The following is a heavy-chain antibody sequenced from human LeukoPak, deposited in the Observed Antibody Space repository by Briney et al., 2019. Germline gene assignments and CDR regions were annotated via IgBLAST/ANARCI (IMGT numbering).Heavy chain of an antibody. D-gene: IGHD1-26*01. Sequence: PGRSLRLSCAASGFNFDDYAMHWVRQAPGKGLEWVSGISWNSGSIGYADSVKGRFTISRDNAKNSLYLQMNSLRAEDTALYYCAKGPHSGSYPDYWGQGTLVTVSS. CDR3: AKGPHSGSYPDY. CDR1: GFNFDDYA. J-gene: IGHJ4*02. CDR2: ISWNSGSI. V-gene: IGHV3-9*01.